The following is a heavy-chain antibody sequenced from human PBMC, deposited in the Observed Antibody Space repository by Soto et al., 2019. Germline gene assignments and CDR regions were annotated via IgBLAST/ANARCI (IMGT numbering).Heavy chain of an antibody. J-gene: IGHJ6*02. V-gene: IGHV3-53*01. Sequence: GGSRRLSCXASGFTVGSNYMSWVRQAPGKGLEWVSVIYSEGTPYYADSVKGRFTISRENSNNTLYLHMNNLRAEDTAVYYCARSTYYDILTGSYYYYAMDVWGQGTTVTVSS. D-gene: IGHD3-9*01. CDR1: GFTVGSNY. CDR2: IYSEGTP. CDR3: ARSTYYDILTGSYYYYAMDV.